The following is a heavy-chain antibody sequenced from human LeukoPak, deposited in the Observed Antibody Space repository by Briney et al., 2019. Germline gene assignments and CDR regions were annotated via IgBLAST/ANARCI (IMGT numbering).Heavy chain of an antibody. CDR3: ARDWTYRRPGVDY. Sequence: ASLKVSCKASGYTFTGYYMHWVRQAPGQGLEWMGWINPNSGGTNYAQKFQGRVTMTRDTSISTAYMELSRLRSDDTAVYYCARDWTYRRPGVDYWGQGTLVTVSS. CDR2: INPNSGGT. J-gene: IGHJ4*02. D-gene: IGHD3/OR15-3a*01. CDR1: GYTFTGYY. V-gene: IGHV1-2*02.